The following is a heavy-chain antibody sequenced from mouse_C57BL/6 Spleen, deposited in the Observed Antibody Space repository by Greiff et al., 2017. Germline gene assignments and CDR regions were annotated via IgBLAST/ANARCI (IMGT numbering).Heavy chain of an antibody. Sequence: VQLQQSGPGLVQPSQSLSITCTVSGFSFTSYGVHWVRQSPGKGLEWLGVIWSGGSTDYNAAFISRLSISKDNSKSRVFFKMNSLRADDTAIYYCARSQPRDYWGQGTSVTVSS. CDR3: ARSQPRDY. V-gene: IGHV2-2*01. CDR2: IWSGGST. J-gene: IGHJ4*01. CDR1: GFSFTSYG.